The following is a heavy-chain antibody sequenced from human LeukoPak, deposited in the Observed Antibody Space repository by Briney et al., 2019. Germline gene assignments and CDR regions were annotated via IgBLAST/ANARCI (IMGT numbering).Heavy chain of an antibody. D-gene: IGHD6-19*01. J-gene: IGHJ4*02. CDR3: ARGSVAGLFGY. V-gene: IGHV4-34*01. CDR2: INHSGST. CDR1: GGSFSGYY. Sequence: SETLSLTCAVYGGSFSGYYWSWIRPPPGKGLEWIGEINHSGSTNYNPSLKSRVTISVDTSKNQFSLKLSSVTAADTAVYYCARGSVAGLFGYWGQGTLVTVSS.